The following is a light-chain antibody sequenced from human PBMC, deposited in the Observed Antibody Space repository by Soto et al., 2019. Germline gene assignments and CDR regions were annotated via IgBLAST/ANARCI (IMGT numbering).Light chain of an antibody. CDR1: SSDIGTYNL. V-gene: IGLV2-23*01. CDR3: CSYAGSNSPYV. Sequence: QSALTQPASVSGSPGQSITISCTGTSSDIGTYNLVSGYQQHPGKAPKVMIYEDSKRPAGVSDRFTGSKSGNTASLTISGLQAGDEADYYCCSYAGSNSPYVFGTGTKLTVL. J-gene: IGLJ1*01. CDR2: EDS.